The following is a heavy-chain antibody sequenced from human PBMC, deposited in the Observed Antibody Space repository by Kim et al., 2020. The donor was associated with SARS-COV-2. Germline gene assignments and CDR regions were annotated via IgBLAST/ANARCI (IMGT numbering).Heavy chain of an antibody. V-gene: IGHV3-74*01. CDR2: INSDGSST. CDR1: GFTFSSYW. D-gene: IGHD2-2*01. J-gene: IGHJ6*02. CDR3: ARELLYCSRTSCYDYYYGMDV. Sequence: GGSLRLSCAASGFTFSSYWMHWVRQAPGKGLVWVSRINSDGSSTSYADSVKGRFTISRDNAKNTLYLQMNSLRAEDTAVYYCARELLYCSRTSCYDYYYGMDVWGQGTTVTVSS.